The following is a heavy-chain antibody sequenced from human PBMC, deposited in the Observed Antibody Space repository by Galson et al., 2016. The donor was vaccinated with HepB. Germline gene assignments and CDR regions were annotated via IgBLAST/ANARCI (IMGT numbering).Heavy chain of an antibody. CDR2: VLSSEGT. V-gene: IGHV4-39*01. Sequence: SETLSLTCFVSGGTIRSDYYWGWIRQPPGRGLEWIGSVLSSEGTYYNPSLKSRVTISVDTSKNELSLRLNSVTAADTGGYYCATGIVVAGKYYYYYMDVWAKGPRSPSP. CDR3: ATGIVVAGKYYYYYMDV. CDR1: GGTIRSDYY. D-gene: IGHD6-19*01. J-gene: IGHJ6*03.